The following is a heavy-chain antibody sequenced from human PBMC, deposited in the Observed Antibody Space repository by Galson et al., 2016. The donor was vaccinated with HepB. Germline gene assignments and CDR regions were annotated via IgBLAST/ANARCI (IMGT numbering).Heavy chain of an antibody. CDR1: GGSISSGNW. Sequence: SETLSLTCVVSGGSISSGNWWSWVRQPPGKGLEWIGEIYESGTTYYNPSLSSRVTVSMDKSNNHLSLRLESVTATDTAVYYCARDLPGGYVRLDVWGQGTTVIVS. J-gene: IGHJ6*02. D-gene: IGHD2-15*01. CDR2: IYESGTT. V-gene: IGHV4/OR15-8*02. CDR3: ARDLPGGYVRLDV.